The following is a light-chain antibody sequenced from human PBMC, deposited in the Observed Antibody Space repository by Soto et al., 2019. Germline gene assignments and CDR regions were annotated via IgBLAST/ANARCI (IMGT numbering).Light chain of an antibody. CDR2: GVS. CDR1: QSVNNRY. Sequence: EIVLTQSPGTLSLSPGERATLSCRASQSVNNRYLAWYQQKPGQAPRLLMYGVSIRATGIPDRFSGSGSGTDFTLTISRLELEDSAVYYCQHYGSSQITFGQGTRLEIK. V-gene: IGKV3-20*01. J-gene: IGKJ5*01. CDR3: QHYGSSQIT.